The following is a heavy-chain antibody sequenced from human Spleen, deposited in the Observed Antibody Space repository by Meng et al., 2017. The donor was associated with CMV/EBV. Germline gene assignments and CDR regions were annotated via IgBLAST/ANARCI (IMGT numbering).Heavy chain of an antibody. D-gene: IGHD3-22*01. J-gene: IGHJ3*02. Sequence: GESLKISCAASGFTFSYYYMSGVRQAPGKGLEWVGRIKSKTDGGTTDYAAPVKGRFTISRDDSKNTLYLQMNSLKTEDTAVYYCTTYDSSGNDAFDIWGQGTMVTVSS. CDR2: IKSKTDGGTT. V-gene: IGHV3-15*01. CDR1: GFTFSYYY. CDR3: TTYDSSGNDAFDI.